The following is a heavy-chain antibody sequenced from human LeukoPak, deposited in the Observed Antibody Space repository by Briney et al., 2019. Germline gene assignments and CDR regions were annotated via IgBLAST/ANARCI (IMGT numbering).Heavy chain of an antibody. D-gene: IGHD6-19*01. Sequence: GRSLRLSCAASGFTFSSYAMHWVRQAPGKGLEWVAVISYDGSNKYYADSVKGRFTISRDNSKNTLYLQMNSLRAEDTAVYYCARPARIAVAGTLDYWGQGTLVTVSS. CDR2: ISYDGSNK. CDR1: GFTFSSYA. V-gene: IGHV3-30*04. J-gene: IGHJ4*02. CDR3: ARPARIAVAGTLDY.